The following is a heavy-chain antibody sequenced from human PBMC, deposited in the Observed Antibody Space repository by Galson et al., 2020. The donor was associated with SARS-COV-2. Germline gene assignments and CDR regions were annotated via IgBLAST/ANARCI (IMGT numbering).Heavy chain of an antibody. D-gene: IGHD3-10*01. V-gene: IGHV4-30-2*01. CDR3: ARVGTMYYAMDV. Sequence: SETLSLTCAASGGSISSRGYSWSWIRQPPGKGLEWIGYIYHSGSTYYNPSLKSRVNISVDRSKNQFSLKLSSVTAADTAVYYCARVGTMYYAMDVWGHGTTVTVSS. J-gene: IGHJ6*02. CDR1: GGSISSRGYS. CDR2: IYHSGST.